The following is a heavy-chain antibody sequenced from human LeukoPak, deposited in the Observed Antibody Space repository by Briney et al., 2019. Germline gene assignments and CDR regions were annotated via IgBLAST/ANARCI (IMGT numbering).Heavy chain of an antibody. J-gene: IGHJ4*02. CDR2: ISAYNGNT. Sequence: GASVKVSCKASGYTFTSYGISWVRQAPGQGLEWMGWISAYNGNTNYAQKLQGRVTMTTDTSTSTAYMELRSLRSDDTAVYYCASGAYGSRSYYNWHFEYWGQGTLVTVSS. D-gene: IGHD3-10*01. CDR1: GYTFTSYG. V-gene: IGHV1-18*01. CDR3: ASGAYGSRSYYNWHFEY.